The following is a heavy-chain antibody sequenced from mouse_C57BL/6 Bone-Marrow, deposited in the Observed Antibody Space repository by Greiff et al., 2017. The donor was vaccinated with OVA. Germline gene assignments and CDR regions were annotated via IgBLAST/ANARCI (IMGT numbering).Heavy chain of an antibody. J-gene: IGHJ1*03. CDR1: GFTFSSYG. Sequence: EVQLVESGGDLVKPGGSLKLSCAASGFTFSSYGMSWVRQTPDKRLEWVATISSGGSYTYYPASVQGRFTISRDNAKKTLNLQMGSLKSEDTAMDYCARRYYGYEDWYLDVWGTGTTVTVSS. V-gene: IGHV5-6*01. D-gene: IGHD2-2*01. CDR2: ISSGGSYT. CDR3: ARRYYGYEDWYLDV.